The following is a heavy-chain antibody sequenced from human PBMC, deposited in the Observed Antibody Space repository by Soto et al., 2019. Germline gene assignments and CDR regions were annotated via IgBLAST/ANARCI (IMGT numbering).Heavy chain of an antibody. D-gene: IGHD6-13*01. CDR1: GFTFSSYA. V-gene: IGHV3-23*01. Sequence: EVQLLESGGGLVQPGGSLRLSCAASGFTFSSYAMSWVRQAPGKGLEWVSAISGSGGSTYYADSVKGRFTISRDNSRNTLYLQMNRLRAEDTAVYYCAKGEYSSSADFWYWGQGTLVTVSS. CDR3: AKGEYSSSADFWY. J-gene: IGHJ4*02. CDR2: ISGSGGST.